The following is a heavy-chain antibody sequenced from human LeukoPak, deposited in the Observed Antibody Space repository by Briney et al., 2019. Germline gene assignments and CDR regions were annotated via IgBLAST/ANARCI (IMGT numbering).Heavy chain of an antibody. D-gene: IGHD5-12*01. CDR2: LIPVFGTT. V-gene: IGHV1-69*05. J-gene: IGHJ4*02. Sequence: ASVKVSCKASGGTFSSHAISWVRQAPGQGLEWVGGLIPVFGTTNYAEKFQGRVTITTDESTRTSYMELRSLKSDDTAVYYCARGKSGYDYGLHHWGQGILVIVSS. CDR3: ARGKSGYDYGLHH. CDR1: GGTFSSHA.